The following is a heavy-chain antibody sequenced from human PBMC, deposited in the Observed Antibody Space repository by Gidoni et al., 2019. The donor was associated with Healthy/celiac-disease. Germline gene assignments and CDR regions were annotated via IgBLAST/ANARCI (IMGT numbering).Heavy chain of an antibody. CDR2: MNPNSGNT. CDR3: ARADCSSTSCPIDY. D-gene: IGHD2-2*01. CDR1: ESTSPSYE. J-gene: IGHJ4*02. Sequence: QVQLVQSGAEVKKPGASVKVPCRASESTSPSYEINWVRQATGQGLEWMGWMNPNSGNTGYAQKFQGRVTMTRNTSISTAYMELSSLRSEDTAVYYCARADCSSTSCPIDYWGQGTLVTVSS. V-gene: IGHV1-8*01.